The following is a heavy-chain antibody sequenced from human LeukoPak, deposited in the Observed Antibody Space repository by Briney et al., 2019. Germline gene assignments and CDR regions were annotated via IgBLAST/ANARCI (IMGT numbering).Heavy chain of an antibody. CDR1: GFTFDDYA. J-gene: IGHJ4*02. CDR2: IGWSSGTI. V-gene: IGHV3-9*01. Sequence: GGSLRLSCAASGFTFDDYAMHWVRQPPGKGLEWVSGIGWSSGTIGYADSVKGRFTISRDNAKNSLYLQMNSLRAEDTALYYCVKDRAYDSSWLFDCWGQGTLVTVSS. D-gene: IGHD6-13*01. CDR3: VKDRAYDSSWLFDC.